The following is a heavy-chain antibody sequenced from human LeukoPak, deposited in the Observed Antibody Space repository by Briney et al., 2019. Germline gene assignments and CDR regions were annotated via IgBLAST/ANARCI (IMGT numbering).Heavy chain of an antibody. Sequence: ASDTLSLTCTVSGGSISSSSYYWAWIRQPPGRGLENIESYSGSTYYSPSLKSRVTIPVDTSKKHFSLKLSSVTAADTAVYYCARSSYGAGSKPYRVDYWGQGTLVTVSS. CDR3: ARSSYGAGSKPYRVDY. CDR1: GGSISSSSYY. J-gene: IGHJ4*02. V-gene: IGHV4-39*02. D-gene: IGHD3-10*01. CDR2: YSGST.